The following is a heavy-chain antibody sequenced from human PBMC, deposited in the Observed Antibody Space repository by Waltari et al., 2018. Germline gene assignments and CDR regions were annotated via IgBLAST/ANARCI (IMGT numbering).Heavy chain of an antibody. CDR3: ARVGYYEKSPGHWYFDL. J-gene: IGHJ2*01. CDR2: ISSSSSTI. D-gene: IGHD3-22*01. CDR1: GFTFSSYS. Sequence: EVQLVESGGGLVQPGGSLRLSCAASGFTFSSYSMNWVRQAPVKGLEWVSYISSSSSTIYYADSVKGRFTISRDNAKNSLYLQMNSLRAEDTAVYYCARVGYYEKSPGHWYFDLWGRGTLVTVSS. V-gene: IGHV3-48*01.